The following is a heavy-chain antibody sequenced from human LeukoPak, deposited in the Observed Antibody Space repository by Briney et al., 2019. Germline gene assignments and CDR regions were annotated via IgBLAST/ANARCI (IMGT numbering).Heavy chain of an antibody. CDR3: ARAAYSSTWYSRYFDL. J-gene: IGHJ2*01. D-gene: IGHD6-13*01. Sequence: SETLSLTCAVYGGSFSGYYWSWIRQPPGKGLEWIGEINHSGSTNYNPSLKSRVTISVDTSKNQFSLKLSSVTAADTAVYYCARAAYSSTWYSRYFDLWGRGTLVTVSS. V-gene: IGHV4-34*01. CDR1: GGSFSGYY. CDR2: INHSGST.